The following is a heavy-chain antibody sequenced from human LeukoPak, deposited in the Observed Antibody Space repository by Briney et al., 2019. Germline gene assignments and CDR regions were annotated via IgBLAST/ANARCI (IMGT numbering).Heavy chain of an antibody. CDR2: ISSSSTI. D-gene: IGHD6-6*01. J-gene: IGHJ4*02. V-gene: IGHV3-48*01. Sequence: GGSLRLSCAASGFTFSSYSMNWVRQAPGKGLEWVSYISSSSTIYYADSVKGRFTISRDNAKNSLYLQMNSLRAEDTAVYYCAREVGSSSGIDYWGQGTLVTVSS. CDR3: AREVGSSSGIDY. CDR1: GFTFSSYS.